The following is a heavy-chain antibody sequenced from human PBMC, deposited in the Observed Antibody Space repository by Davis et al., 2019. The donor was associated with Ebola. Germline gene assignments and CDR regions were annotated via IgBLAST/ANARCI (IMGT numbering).Heavy chain of an antibody. Sequence: MPSETLSLTCAVYGGSFSGYYWSWIRQPPGKGLEWIGSIYYSGSTYYNPSLKSRVTISVDTSKNQFSLKLSSVTAADTAVYYCARGVAAVNPWGQGTLVTVSS. CDR2: IYYSGST. CDR3: ARGVAAVNP. D-gene: IGHD6-13*01. CDR1: GGSFSGYY. J-gene: IGHJ5*02. V-gene: IGHV4-34*01.